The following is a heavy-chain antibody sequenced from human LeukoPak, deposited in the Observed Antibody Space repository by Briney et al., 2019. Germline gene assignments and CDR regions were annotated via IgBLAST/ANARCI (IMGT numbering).Heavy chain of an antibody. Sequence: GGSLRLSCAASGFTFSDAWMSWVRQAPGKGLEWVGRIKSKTDGGTTDYAAPVKGRFTISRDDSKNTLYLQMNSLKTEDTAVYYCTTEAQQLVLFDYWGQGTLVTVSS. D-gene: IGHD6-6*01. CDR1: GFTFSDAW. V-gene: IGHV3-15*01. CDR3: TTEAQQLVLFDY. CDR2: IKSKTDGGTT. J-gene: IGHJ4*02.